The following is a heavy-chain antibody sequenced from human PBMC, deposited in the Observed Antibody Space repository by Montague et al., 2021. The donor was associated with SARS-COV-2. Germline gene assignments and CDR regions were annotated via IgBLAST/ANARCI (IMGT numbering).Heavy chain of an antibody. Sequence: SETLSLTCTVSGGSISSGDYYWTWIRQPPGKGLEWIGRIYSSGSTNYNPSLKSRVTISVDTSKNQFSLKLSSVTAADTAVYYCASAYFCSGYLYFDYWGQGTLVTVSS. D-gene: IGHD3-3*01. V-gene: IGHV4-61*08. J-gene: IGHJ4*02. CDR2: IYSSGST. CDR1: GGSISSGDYY. CDR3: ASAYFCSGYLYFDY.